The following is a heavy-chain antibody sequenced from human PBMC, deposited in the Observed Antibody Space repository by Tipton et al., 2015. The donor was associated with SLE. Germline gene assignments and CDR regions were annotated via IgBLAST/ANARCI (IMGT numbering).Heavy chain of an antibody. CDR3: AEPYSSSP. D-gene: IGHD6-13*01. CDR1: GGSFSGYY. V-gene: IGHV4-34*01. Sequence: LRLSCAVYGGSFSGYYWSWIRQPPGKGLEWIGEINHSGSTNYNPSLKSRVTISVDTSKNQFSLKLGSVTAADTAVYYCAEPYSSSPWGQGTLVTVSS. J-gene: IGHJ5*02. CDR2: INHSGST.